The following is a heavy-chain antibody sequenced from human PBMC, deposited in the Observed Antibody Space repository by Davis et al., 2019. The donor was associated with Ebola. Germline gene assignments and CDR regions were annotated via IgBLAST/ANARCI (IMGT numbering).Heavy chain of an antibody. D-gene: IGHD5-24*01. CDR2: MYYSGST. CDR3: AVEMATTFDY. V-gene: IGHV4-39*01. CDR1: FGSISSDSYY. Sequence: MPSETLSLTCTVSFGSISSDSYYWGWIRQPPGKGLEWIGRMYYSGSTSYNPSLRSRVTISVDTSKNQFSLKLSSVTAADTAVYYCAVEMATTFDYWGQGTLVTVSS. J-gene: IGHJ4*02.